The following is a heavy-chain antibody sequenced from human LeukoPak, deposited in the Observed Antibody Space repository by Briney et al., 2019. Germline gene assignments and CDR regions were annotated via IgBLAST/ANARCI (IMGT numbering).Heavy chain of an antibody. J-gene: IGHJ5*02. CDR2: ISWNSGSI. CDR3: AKDSVGATTTGWLDP. CDR1: GFTFDDYA. D-gene: IGHD1-26*01. V-gene: IGHV3-9*01. Sequence: GGSLRLSCAASGFTFDDYAMHWVRQAPGKGLEWVSGISWNSGSIGYADSVKGRFTISRDNAKNSLYLQMNSLRAEDTALYYCAKDSVGATTTGWLDPWGQGTLVTVSS.